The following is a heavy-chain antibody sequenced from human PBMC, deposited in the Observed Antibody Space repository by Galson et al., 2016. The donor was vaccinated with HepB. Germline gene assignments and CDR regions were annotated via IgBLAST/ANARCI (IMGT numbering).Heavy chain of an antibody. CDR3: ARDGRYCSSTSCYLSCFDQ. Sequence: LTCAVYGESMRGYYWSWIRQPPGKGLEWIGEINQSGDTIYNKSLKSRVTVSIDTSKNQFSLEMTSVTAADTGTYYCARDGRYCSSTSCYLSCFDQWGQGSLITVSS. CDR1: GESMRGYY. D-gene: IGHD2-2*01. CDR2: INQSGDT. V-gene: IGHV4-34*01. J-gene: IGHJ4*02.